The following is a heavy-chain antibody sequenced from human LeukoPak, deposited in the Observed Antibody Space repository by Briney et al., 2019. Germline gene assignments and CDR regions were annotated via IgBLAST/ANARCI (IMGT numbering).Heavy chain of an antibody. J-gene: IGHJ4*02. Sequence: PSETLSLTCAVSCGSISSYYWSWIRQPAGKGLEWIGRIYTSGSTNYNPSLKSRVTMSVDTSKNQFSLKLSSVTAADTAVYYCAGRMVARGNFDYWGQGTLVTVSS. CDR1: CGSISSYY. V-gene: IGHV4-4*07. CDR3: AGRMVARGNFDY. D-gene: IGHD4/OR15-4a*01. CDR2: IYTSGST.